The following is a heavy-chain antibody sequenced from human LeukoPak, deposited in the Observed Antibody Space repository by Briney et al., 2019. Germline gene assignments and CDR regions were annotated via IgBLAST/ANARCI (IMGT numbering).Heavy chain of an antibody. CDR3: AKDSYVSGRPLHTFDV. CDR1: GFTFAIHA. D-gene: IGHD3-10*01. Sequence: GGSLRLSCAASGFTFAIHAMTWVRQAPGKGLEWVSGISGDGASTHYAESVKGQFTISRDNSQNTLFLQMNSLRVEDTAIYYCAKDSYVSGRPLHTFDVWGQGTMVTVSS. V-gene: IGHV3-23*01. J-gene: IGHJ3*01. CDR2: ISGDGAST.